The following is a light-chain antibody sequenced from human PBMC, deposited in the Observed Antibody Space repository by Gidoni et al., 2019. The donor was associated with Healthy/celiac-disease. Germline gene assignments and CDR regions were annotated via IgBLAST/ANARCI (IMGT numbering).Light chain of an antibody. J-gene: IGLJ2*01. Sequence: QSVLTQPPSVSEAPGQRVTISCTGSSSNIGAGYAVHWYQQLPGTAPKLLIYGNSNRPSGVPDRFSGSKSGTSASLAITGLQAEDEADYYCQSYDSSLSGPYVVFGGGTKLTVL. V-gene: IGLV1-40*01. CDR3: QSYDSSLSGPYVV. CDR1: SSNIGAGYA. CDR2: GNS.